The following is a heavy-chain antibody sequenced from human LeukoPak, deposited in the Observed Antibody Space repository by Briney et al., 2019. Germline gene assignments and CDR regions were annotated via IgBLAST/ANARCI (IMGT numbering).Heavy chain of an antibody. CDR1: GFTVSSNY. CDR2: IYSGGST. CDR3: AKGPGTALNYDFWSGYFG. V-gene: IGHV3-66*02. J-gene: IGHJ4*02. Sequence: PGGSLRLSCAASGFTVSSNYMSWVRQAPGKGLEWVSVIYSGGSTYYADSVKGRFTISRDNSKNTLYLQMNSLRAEDTAVYYCAKGPGTALNYDFWSGYFGWGQGTLVTVSS. D-gene: IGHD3-3*01.